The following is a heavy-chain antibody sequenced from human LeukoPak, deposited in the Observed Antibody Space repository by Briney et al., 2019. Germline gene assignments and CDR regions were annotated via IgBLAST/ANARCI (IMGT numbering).Heavy chain of an antibody. J-gene: IGHJ5*02. CDR1: GGSISSYY. D-gene: IGHD3-16*01. Sequence: PSETLSLTCTVSGGSISSYYWSWIRQPPGKGLEWVGYIYYSGSTNYNPSLKSRVTISEDTSKNQFSLNLTSVTAADTAVYYCARFTPQGYGWGGYNRFDPWGQGTLVTVSS. V-gene: IGHV4-59*01. CDR3: ARFTPQGYGWGGYNRFDP. CDR2: IYYSGST.